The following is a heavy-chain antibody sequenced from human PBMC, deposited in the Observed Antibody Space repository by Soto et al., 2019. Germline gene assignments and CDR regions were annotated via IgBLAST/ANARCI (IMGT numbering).Heavy chain of an antibody. CDR3: ARVLMVYADFDY. Sequence: SETLSLTCTVSGGSISSCDYYWSWIRQPPGKGLEWIGYIYYSGSTYYNPSLKSRVTISVDTSKNQFSLKLSSVTAADTAVYYCARVLMVYADFDYWGQGTLVTVSS. CDR1: GGSISSCDYY. V-gene: IGHV4-30-4*01. J-gene: IGHJ4*02. CDR2: IYYSGST. D-gene: IGHD2-8*01.